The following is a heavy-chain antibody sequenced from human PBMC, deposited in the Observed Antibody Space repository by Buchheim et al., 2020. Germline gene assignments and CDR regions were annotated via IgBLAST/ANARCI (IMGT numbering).Heavy chain of an antibody. CDR3: ATMTSGYYPDF. CDR2: IFHNGNT. CDR1: GASISSDYYY. J-gene: IGHJ4*02. D-gene: IGHD3-22*01. V-gene: IGHV4-31*03. Sequence: QVQLQESGPGLVRPSQTLSLTCTVSGASISSDYYYWTWIRHHPGKGLEWSGYIFHNGNTYYNPSLKSRLTMSLDTSKNQFSLKLTSVTAADTAVYYCATMTSGYYPDFWGQGTL.